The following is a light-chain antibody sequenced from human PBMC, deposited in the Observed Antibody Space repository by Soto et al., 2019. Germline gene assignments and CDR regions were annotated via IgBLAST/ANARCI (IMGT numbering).Light chain of an antibody. CDR3: QQLNSYLVT. V-gene: IGKV1-9*01. CDR2: AAS. J-gene: IGKJ3*01. CDR1: QGISSY. Sequence: DIQLTQSPSFLSASVGDRVTITCRASQGISSYLAWYQQKPGKAPKLLIYAASTLQSGVPSRFSGSGSGTEFTLTISSLQPEDFATYYCQQLNSYLVTFGPGTKVDIK.